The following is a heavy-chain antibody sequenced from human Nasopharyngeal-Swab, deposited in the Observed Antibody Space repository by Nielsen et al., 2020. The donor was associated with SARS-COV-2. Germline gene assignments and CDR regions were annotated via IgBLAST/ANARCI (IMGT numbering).Heavy chain of an antibody. D-gene: IGHD2-2*01. Sequence: ASVNVSCKTSGYTFTNYAMNWVRRAPGQGLEWMGWINTNTGNPMYAQGFTGRFVFSLDTSVSTAYLQISSLKAEDTAVYYCARDLVGLGYYWGQGTLVTVSS. CDR1: GYTFTNYA. J-gene: IGHJ4*02. V-gene: IGHV7-4-1*02. CDR2: INTNTGNP. CDR3: ARDLVGLGYY.